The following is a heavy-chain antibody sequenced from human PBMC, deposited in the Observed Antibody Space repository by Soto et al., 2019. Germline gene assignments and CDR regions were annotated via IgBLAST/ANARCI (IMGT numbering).Heavy chain of an antibody. CDR1: GYTFTSYY. D-gene: IGHD3-22*01. J-gene: IGHJ3*02. CDR2: INPSGGST. CDR3: ARGLHYDSSGVDAFDI. Sequence: QVQLVQSGAEVKKPGASVKVSCKASGYTFTSYYMHWVRQAPGQGLEWMGIINPSGGSTSYAQKCQGRVTMTRDTSTSTVYMELSSLRSEDTAVYYCARGLHYDSSGVDAFDIWGQGTMVTVSS. V-gene: IGHV1-46*03.